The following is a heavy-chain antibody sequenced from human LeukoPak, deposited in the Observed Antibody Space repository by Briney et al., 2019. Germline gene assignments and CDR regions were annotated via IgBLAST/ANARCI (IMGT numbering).Heavy chain of an antibody. Sequence: GGSLRLSCAASGFTFSSYAMSWVRQAPGKGLEWVSAISGSGGSIYYADSVKGRFTISRDNARNSLYLQMNSLRAEDTAVYYCARVGISLGYCSSTSCYWEYFQHWGQGTLVTVSS. CDR3: ARVGISLGYCSSTSCYWEYFQH. D-gene: IGHD2-2*01. CDR2: ISGSGGSI. CDR1: GFTFSSYA. V-gene: IGHV3-23*01. J-gene: IGHJ1*01.